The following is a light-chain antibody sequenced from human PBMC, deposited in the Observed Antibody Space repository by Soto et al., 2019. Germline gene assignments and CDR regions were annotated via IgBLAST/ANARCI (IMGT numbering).Light chain of an antibody. CDR3: SSYTSSSTYV. Sequence: QSALTQPASVSGSPGQSITISCTGTRSDVGGYNYVYWHQQHPGKAPKLMIYDVTNRPSGVSDRFSGSKSGNTASLTISGLQAEDEADYYCSSYTSSSTYVFGAGTKV. CDR2: DVT. V-gene: IGLV2-14*01. J-gene: IGLJ1*01. CDR1: RSDVGGYNY.